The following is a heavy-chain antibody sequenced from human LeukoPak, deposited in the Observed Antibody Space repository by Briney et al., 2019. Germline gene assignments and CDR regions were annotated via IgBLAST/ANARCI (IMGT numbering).Heavy chain of an antibody. J-gene: IGHJ5*02. CDR1: GYTFTSYW. CDR3: ARRWESVGLSDP. V-gene: IGHV5-51*01. CDR2: IYPGDSDT. D-gene: IGHD1-26*01. Sequence: GESLKISCKGSGYTFTSYWIAWVRQMPGKGLEWMGIIYPGDSDTRYSPSFQGQVSISVDKSISTAYLQWSSLKASDTAMYYCARRWESVGLSDPWGQGTLVTVSS.